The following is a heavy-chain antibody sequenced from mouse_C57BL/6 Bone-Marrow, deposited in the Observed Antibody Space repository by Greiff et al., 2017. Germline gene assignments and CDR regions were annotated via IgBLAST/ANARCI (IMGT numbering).Heavy chain of an antibody. CDR3: ARGVYYGSSWYFDV. D-gene: IGHD1-1*01. CDR2: IDPSDSYT. CDR1: GYTFTSYW. Sequence: VQLQQPGAELVMPGASVKLSCKASGYTFTSYWMHWVKQRPGQGLEWIGEIDPSDSYTTYNQKFKGKSTLTVDKSSSTAYMQLSSLTSEDSAVYYCARGVYYGSSWYFDVWGTGTTVTVSS. J-gene: IGHJ1*03. V-gene: IGHV1-69*01.